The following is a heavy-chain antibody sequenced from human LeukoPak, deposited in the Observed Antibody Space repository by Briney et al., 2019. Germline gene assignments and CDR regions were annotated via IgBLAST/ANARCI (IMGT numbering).Heavy chain of an antibody. CDR1: GGSFSGYI. CDR2: ISHNGKN. J-gene: IGHJ2*01. V-gene: IGHV4-34*01. D-gene: IGHD2-8*01. Sequence: PSETLSLTCAVYGGSFSGYIWGWIRQAPGKGLEWIGGISHNGKNTHSPSLKSRVTTSLDTAKNQFSLQLNSVTAADTAVYYCARLAKCTSTCRGKYWYFDVWGRGTLVTVSS. CDR3: ARLAKCTSTCRGKYWYFDV.